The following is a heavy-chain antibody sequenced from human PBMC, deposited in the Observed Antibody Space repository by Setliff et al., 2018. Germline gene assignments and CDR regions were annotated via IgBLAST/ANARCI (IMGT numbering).Heavy chain of an antibody. D-gene: IGHD6-6*01. CDR1: GDSIRSSRYY. V-gene: IGHV4-39*07. Sequence: PSETLSLTCTVSGDSIRSSRYYWGWIRQPPGKGLEWIGSIYSSGNTYYNPSLKRRVTISVDTTKNQFSLQLNSVTAADTAVYYWARDPSSVAARPGYWGQGTLVTVSS. CDR3: ARDPSSVAARPGY. CDR2: IYSSGNT. J-gene: IGHJ4*02.